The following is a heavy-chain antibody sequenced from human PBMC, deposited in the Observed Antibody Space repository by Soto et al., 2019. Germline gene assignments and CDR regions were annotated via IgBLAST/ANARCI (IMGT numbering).Heavy chain of an antibody. CDR3: AMVRYYFDY. CDR2: ISGSGGST. CDR1: GFTFSSYA. J-gene: IGHJ4*02. Sequence: GGSLRLSCAASGFTFSSYAMSWVRQAPGKGLEWVSAISGSGGSTYYADSVKGRFTISRDNSKNTLSLQMNSLRVEDTAVYYCAMVRYYFDYWGQGTLVTVSS. V-gene: IGHV3-23*01.